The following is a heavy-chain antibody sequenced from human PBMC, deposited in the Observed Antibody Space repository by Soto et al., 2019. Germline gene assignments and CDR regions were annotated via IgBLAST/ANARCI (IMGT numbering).Heavy chain of an antibody. CDR1: GFTFSSYG. D-gene: IGHD2-15*01. V-gene: IGHV3-30*18. CDR2: MSWDGSDE. CDR3: AKEGCSGGICYGFDY. J-gene: IGHJ4*02. Sequence: QVQLVESVGGVVQPGRSLRLSCAASGFTFSSYGMHWVRQAPGKGLEWVAVMSWDGSDEFYEETVKGRFTVSRDNSRNTLYLQMKSLRPEDTAVYYCAKEGCSGGICYGFDYWGQGTLVTVSS.